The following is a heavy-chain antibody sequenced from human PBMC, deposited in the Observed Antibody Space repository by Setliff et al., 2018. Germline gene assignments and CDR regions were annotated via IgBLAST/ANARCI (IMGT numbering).Heavy chain of an antibody. J-gene: IGHJ4*02. CDR1: GITFSIYS. CDR3: AKDPKYGGAWPHPAYFDY. V-gene: IGHV3-48*01. CDR2: ISSGSLII. Sequence: GGSLRLSCAASGITFSIYSMNWVRQAPGKGPEWVSYISSGSLIIYYADSVKGRFTISRDNAKNSVYLQVNSLRAEDTAVYYCAKDPKYGGAWPHPAYFDYWGQGTLVTVSS. D-gene: IGHD2-8*01.